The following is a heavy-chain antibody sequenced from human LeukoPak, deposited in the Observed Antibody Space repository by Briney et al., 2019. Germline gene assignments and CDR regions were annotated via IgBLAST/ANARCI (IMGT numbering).Heavy chain of an antibody. Sequence: PGRSLRLSCAASGFSFSNYGMHWVRQAPGKGLEWVATIWYDGGNRYYGDSVKGRFTISRDNAKNSLYLQMNSLRAEDTAVYYCARDRSIAVAGTFVYWGQGTLVTVSS. CDR1: GFSFSNYG. J-gene: IGHJ4*02. V-gene: IGHV3-33*01. CDR3: ARDRSIAVAGTFVY. CDR2: IWYDGGNR. D-gene: IGHD6-19*01.